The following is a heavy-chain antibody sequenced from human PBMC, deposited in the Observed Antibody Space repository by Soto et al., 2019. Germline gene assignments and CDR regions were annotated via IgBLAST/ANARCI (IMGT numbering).Heavy chain of an antibody. CDR3: AHSSRGYAYYFDQ. CDR1: GFSLSTRGVG. D-gene: IGHD5-12*01. V-gene: IGHV2-5*02. CDR2: IFWDDDK. J-gene: IGHJ4*02. Sequence: ITLKESDPTLVRPTQTLTLTCSFSGFSLSTRGVGVGWIRQPPGQALEWLALIFWDDDKWYSPSLRSRLTIAEETSKNQVVRTMTNMAPVDTDTYYCAHSSRGYAYYFDQWCQGTLVTVSS.